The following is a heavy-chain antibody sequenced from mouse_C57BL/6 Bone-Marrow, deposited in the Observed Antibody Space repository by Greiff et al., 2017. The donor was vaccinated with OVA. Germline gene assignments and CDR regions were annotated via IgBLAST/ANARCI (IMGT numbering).Heavy chain of an antibody. J-gene: IGHJ4*01. D-gene: IGHD2-1*01. CDR3: ARPIYYGNYVAMDY. V-gene: IGHV5-6*02. CDR1: GFTFSSYG. Sequence: EVKLVESGGDLVKPGGSLKLSCAASGFTFSSYGMYWVRQTPDKRLEWVATISSGGSDTYYPDSVKGRVTISRDNSKNTLYLQISSLKSEDTAMYYCARPIYYGNYVAMDYWGQGTSVTVSS. CDR2: ISSGGSDT.